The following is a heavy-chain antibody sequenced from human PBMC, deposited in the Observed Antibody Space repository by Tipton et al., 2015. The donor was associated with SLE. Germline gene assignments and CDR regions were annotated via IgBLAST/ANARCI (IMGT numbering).Heavy chain of an antibody. D-gene: IGHD5-12*01. CDR1: GDSINSDGYF. V-gene: IGHV4-31*03. CDR2: IYYSGST. J-gene: IGHJ4*02. CDR3: ARGGVGGYDYFDY. Sequence: TLSLTCTVSGDSINSDGYFWTWIRQPPGKGLEWIGYIYYSGSTYYNPSLQSRLTMSVNTSRNQFSLKLTSVTAADTAVYFCARGGVGGYDYFDYWGQGTLVTVSS.